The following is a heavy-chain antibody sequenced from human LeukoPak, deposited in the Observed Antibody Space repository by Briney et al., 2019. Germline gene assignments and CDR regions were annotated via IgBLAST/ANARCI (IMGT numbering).Heavy chain of an antibody. D-gene: IGHD6-13*01. J-gene: IGHJ4*02. V-gene: IGHV4-39*01. CDR2: IYYSGST. CDR1: GGSISSSSYY. Sequence: SETLSLTCTVSGGSISSSSYYWGWIRQPPGKGLEWIGSIYYSGSTYYNPSLKSRVTISVDTSKNQFSLKLSSVTAADTAVYYCARQSSWDPFDYWGQGTLVTVSS. CDR3: ARQSSWDPFDY.